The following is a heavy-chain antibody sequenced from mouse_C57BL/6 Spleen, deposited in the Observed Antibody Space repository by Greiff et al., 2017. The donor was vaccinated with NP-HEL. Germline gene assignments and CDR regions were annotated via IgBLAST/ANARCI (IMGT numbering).Heavy chain of an antibody. CDR3: ARKAGTDPYYFDY. Sequence: QVQLQQSGAELVRPGASVKLSCKASGYTFTDYYINWVKQRPGQGLEWIARIYPGSGNTYYNEKFKGKATLTAEKSSSTAYMQLSSLTSEDSAVYFCARKAGTDPYYFDYWGQGTTLTVSS. J-gene: IGHJ2*01. V-gene: IGHV1-76*01. CDR2: IYPGSGNT. D-gene: IGHD4-1*01. CDR1: GYTFTDYY.